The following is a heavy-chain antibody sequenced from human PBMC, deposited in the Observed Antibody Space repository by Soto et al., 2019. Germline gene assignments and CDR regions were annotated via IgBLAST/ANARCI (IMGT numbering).Heavy chain of an antibody. D-gene: IGHD2-21*01. CDR2: IYYSGST. CDR3: ASSEFH. V-gene: IGHV4-59*08. J-gene: IGHJ4*02. CDR1: GGSTSSYY. Sequence: SETLSLTCSVSGGSTSSYYWSWIRQPPGKGLEWIGYIYYSGSTDYSPSLKSRVTMSIDTSQNQVSLKLSSVTAADTAVYYCASSEFHWGQGTLVTVS.